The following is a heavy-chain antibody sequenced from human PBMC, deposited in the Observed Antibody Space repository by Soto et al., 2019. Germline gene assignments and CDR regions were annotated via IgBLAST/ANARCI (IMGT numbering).Heavy chain of an antibody. D-gene: IGHD4-17*01. CDR2: ISSSSTTI. CDR1: GFSFSTNT. J-gene: IGHJ3*01. CDR3: AHYGGRGF. Sequence: EVQLVESGGGLVQPGGSLRLSCAASGFSFSTNTMDWVRQAPGKGLEWISYISSSSTTIYYADSVKGRFTISRDNANNSQYLQMNSLRAEDKAVYYCAHYGGRGFWGQGTMVTVSS. V-gene: IGHV3-48*01.